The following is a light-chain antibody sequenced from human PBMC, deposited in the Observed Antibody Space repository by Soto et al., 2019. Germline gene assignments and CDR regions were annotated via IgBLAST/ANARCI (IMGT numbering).Light chain of an antibody. V-gene: IGLV2-14*01. CDR3: TSFTSASTQV. CDR2: DVS. J-gene: IGLJ2*01. CDR1: SSDVGAYNY. Sequence: QSVLTQPASVSGSPGQSITISCTGTSSDVGAYNYVSWYQQHPGKAPKLMIYDVSNRPSGVSTRFSGYKSGNTASLTISGLQAEYEADYYCTSFTSASTQVFGGGTKLTVL.